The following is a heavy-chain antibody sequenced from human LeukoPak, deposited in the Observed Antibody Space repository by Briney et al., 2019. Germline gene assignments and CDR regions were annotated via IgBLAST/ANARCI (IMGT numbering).Heavy chain of an antibody. V-gene: IGHV3-23*01. CDR2: ISNSAGST. J-gene: IGHJ4*02. CDR3: ARDSAAGTLDY. Sequence: GGSLRLSCIGTGFTFSSDAMGWVRQAPGTGLEWVSGISNSAGSTVYADSVKGRFTISRDNSKNTLYLQMNSLRAEDTAVYYCARDSAAGTLDYWGQGTLVTVSS. D-gene: IGHD6-13*01. CDR1: GFTFSSDA.